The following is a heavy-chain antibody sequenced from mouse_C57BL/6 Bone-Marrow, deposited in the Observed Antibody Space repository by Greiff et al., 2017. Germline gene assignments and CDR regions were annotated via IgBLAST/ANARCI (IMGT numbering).Heavy chain of an antibody. D-gene: IGHD2-5*01. CDR1: GYTFTNYW. CDR3: ARGGYSNYGFDY. CDR2: IYPGGGYT. V-gene: IGHV1-63*01. Sequence: QVQLQQSGAELVRPGTSVKMSCKASGYTFTNYWIGWAKQRPGHGLEWIGDIYPGGGYTNYNEKFKGKATLTVDTSSSTAYMQLSSLTSEDSAVYDCARGGYSNYGFDYWGQGTTLTVSS. J-gene: IGHJ2*01.